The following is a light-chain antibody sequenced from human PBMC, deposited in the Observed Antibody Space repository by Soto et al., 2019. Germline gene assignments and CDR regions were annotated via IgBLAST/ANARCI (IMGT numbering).Light chain of an antibody. CDR1: QDISNY. CDR3: QQYEDLPLS. Sequence: DIQMTQSPSSLSASVGDRVTITCQASQDISNYLNWYQQKPGKAPKLLIYDASHLEAGVPSRFSGSGSGTDFTRTISSLQTEDLASYYCQQYEDLPLSFGPGTKVDV. CDR2: DAS. J-gene: IGKJ3*01. V-gene: IGKV1-33*01.